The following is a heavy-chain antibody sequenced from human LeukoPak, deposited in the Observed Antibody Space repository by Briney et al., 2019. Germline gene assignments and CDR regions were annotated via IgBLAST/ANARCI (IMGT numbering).Heavy chain of an antibody. CDR1: GFTFSHYN. V-gene: IGHV3-11*01. Sequence: PGGPLRLSCAASGFTFSHYNMSWMRQAPGRGLEWVSYISSSGSTIYYADSVKGRFNISRDNAKNSLYLQMTSLRAEDTAVYYCARELYSGYDFWGQGTLVTVSS. CDR2: ISSSGSTI. CDR3: ARELYSGYDF. J-gene: IGHJ4*02. D-gene: IGHD5-12*01.